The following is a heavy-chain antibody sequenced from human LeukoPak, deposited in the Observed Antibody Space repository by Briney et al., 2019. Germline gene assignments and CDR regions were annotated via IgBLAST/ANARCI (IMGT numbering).Heavy chain of an antibody. CDR3: AREGLDTAFNWFDP. Sequence: ASVKVSCKASGYTFTGYYMHWVRRAPGQGLEWMGWINPNSGGTNYAQKFQGRVTMTRDTSISTAYMELSRLRSDGTAVYYCAREGLDTAFNWFDPWGQGTLVTVSS. V-gene: IGHV1-2*02. CDR1: GYTFTGYY. CDR2: INPNSGGT. D-gene: IGHD5-18*01. J-gene: IGHJ5*02.